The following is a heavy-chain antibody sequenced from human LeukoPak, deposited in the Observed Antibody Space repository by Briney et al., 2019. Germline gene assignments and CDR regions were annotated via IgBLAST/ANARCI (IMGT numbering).Heavy chain of an antibody. CDR3: TTASPSNNYGWGDTFDH. CDR2: IKSQTYGGTK. CDR1: TFSFNSAW. J-gene: IGHJ4*02. V-gene: IGHV3-15*01. Sequence: PGGSLRLSCADSTFSFNSAWMNWVRQAPGKGLEWVGRIKSQTYGGTKDYAAPVKGRFTISRDDSKSTLFLQMNGLTIEDTGVYYCTTASPSNNYGWGDTFDHWGQGVLVTVSS. D-gene: IGHD3-16*01.